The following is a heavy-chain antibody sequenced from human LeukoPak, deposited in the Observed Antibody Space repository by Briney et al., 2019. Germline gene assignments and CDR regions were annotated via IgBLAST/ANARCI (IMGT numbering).Heavy chain of an antibody. CDR3: ATEGAVSDYGGNRPFDY. Sequence: PGXXLRLSCAASGFTFGTYPMVWVRQPPGKGLEYISAISNTGHSTHYANSVKDRLTISRDNSKNTLYLQMGSLRAEDMAVYYCATEGAVSDYGGNRPFDYWGQGTLVTVSS. J-gene: IGHJ4*02. V-gene: IGHV3-64*01. CDR2: ISNTGHST. D-gene: IGHD4-23*01. CDR1: GFTFGTYP.